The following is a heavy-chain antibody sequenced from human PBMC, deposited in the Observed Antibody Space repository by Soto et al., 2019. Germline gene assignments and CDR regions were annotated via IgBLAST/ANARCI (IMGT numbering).Heavy chain of an antibody. Sequence: SEYLSLTFNISGASITDHNCRNWVRQPPGNGLEWIGEVYRTGITNYSPSLKTRLTISRDTSKKQFSLRLTSVTAADTAIYSCGKILVAATKNNDSDSWGPGIMVPVS. CDR2: VYRTGIT. CDR1: GASITDHNC. D-gene: IGHD2-15*01. CDR3: GKILVAATKNNDSDS. V-gene: IGHV4-4*02. J-gene: IGHJ5*01.